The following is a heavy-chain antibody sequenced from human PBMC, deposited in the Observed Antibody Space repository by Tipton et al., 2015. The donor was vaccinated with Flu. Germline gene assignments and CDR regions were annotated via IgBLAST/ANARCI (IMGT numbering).Heavy chain of an antibody. CDR3: GRGMDV. V-gene: IGHV3-7*04. CDR1: GFAFSSYW. Sequence: GSLRLSCAASGFAFSSYWILWVRQAPGKGLEWVANINEDGSTTYYLGSVKGRFTISRDNAVNSMYLQMHSLRAEDTAVYYCGRGMDVWGQGTTVTVSS. J-gene: IGHJ6*02. CDR2: INEDGSTT.